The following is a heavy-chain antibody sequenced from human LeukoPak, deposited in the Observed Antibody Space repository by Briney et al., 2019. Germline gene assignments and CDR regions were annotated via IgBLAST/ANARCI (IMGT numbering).Heavy chain of an antibody. CDR3: ARLNYFDSSGQNWFDP. CDR1: GGSFSDYY. CDR2: INHSGGT. D-gene: IGHD3-22*01. V-gene: IGHV4-34*01. J-gene: IGHJ5*02. Sequence: SETLSLTCAVYGGSFSDYYWSWIRQPPGRGLEWIGEINHSGGTNYNPSLKSRVTLSVDTSNQQISLKLTSVTAADTAVYYCARLNYFDSSGQNWFDPWGQGTLVTVSS.